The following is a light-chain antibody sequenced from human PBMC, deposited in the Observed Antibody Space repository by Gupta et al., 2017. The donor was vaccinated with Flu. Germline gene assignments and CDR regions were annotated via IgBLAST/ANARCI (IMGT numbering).Light chain of an antibody. CDR1: SSDVGSYNL. J-gene: IGLJ1*01. Sequence: SALTQPASASRSPGQSITISCTGTSSDVGSYNLVSWYQQHPGKAPKLMIYEGSKRPSGVSNRFSGSKSGNTASLTISGLQAEDEADYYCCSYAGSSSYVFGTGTKVTVL. CDR3: CSYAGSSSYV. V-gene: IGLV2-23*01. CDR2: EGS.